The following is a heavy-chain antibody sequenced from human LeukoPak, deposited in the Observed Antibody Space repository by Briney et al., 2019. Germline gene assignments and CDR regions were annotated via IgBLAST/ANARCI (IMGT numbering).Heavy chain of an antibody. D-gene: IGHD3-10*01. Sequence: GASVKVSCRASGYTFTSYAMHWVRQAPGQRLEWMGWINAGNGNTKYSQKFQGRVTITRDTSASTAYMELSSLRSEDTAVYYCARPTGLLWFGELFDLDYWGQGTLVTVSS. CDR2: INAGNGNT. J-gene: IGHJ4*02. CDR3: ARPTGLLWFGELFDLDY. V-gene: IGHV1-3*01. CDR1: GYTFTSYA.